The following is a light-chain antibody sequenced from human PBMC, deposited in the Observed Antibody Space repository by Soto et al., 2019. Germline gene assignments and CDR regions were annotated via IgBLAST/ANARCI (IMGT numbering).Light chain of an antibody. CDR3: QQGSNWPPGLT. V-gene: IGKV3-11*01. Sequence: ELVLTQSPGTLSLSPGERATLSCRASQTVTTTHLAWYQQKPGQAPRLLIYDASNRATGIPARFSGSGSGTDFTLTISSLEPEDFAVYYCQQGSNWPPGLTFGGGTKVEIK. CDR1: QTVTTTH. J-gene: IGKJ4*01. CDR2: DAS.